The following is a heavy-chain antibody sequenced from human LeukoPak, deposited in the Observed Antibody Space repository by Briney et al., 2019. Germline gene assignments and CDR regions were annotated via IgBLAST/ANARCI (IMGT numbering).Heavy chain of an antibody. CDR1: GYSFTSYW. J-gene: IGHJ3*02. D-gene: IGHD4-11*01. CDR3: ARRSVPEKTSPSTFDI. CDR2: IYPGDSHT. Sequence: GESLQISCKGAGYSFTSYWIGWVRQMPGKGLEWMGVIYPGDSHTRYSPSFQGQVTISGDKSISTAYLQWGSLKASDTAIYYCARRSVPEKTSPSTFDIWGQGTMVTVSS. V-gene: IGHV5-51*01.